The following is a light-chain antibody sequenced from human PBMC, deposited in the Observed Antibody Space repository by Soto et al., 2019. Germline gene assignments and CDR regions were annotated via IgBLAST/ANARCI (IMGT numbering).Light chain of an antibody. Sequence: DIQMTQSPSTLSASVGDRITITCRASQSLSTWLAWYQQKPGKAPKLVIYKASSLETGVPSRFSASGSGTEFTLTISSLQPDDFATYYCKQYNANPITFGQGTRLEIK. V-gene: IGKV1-5*03. J-gene: IGKJ5*01. CDR3: KQYNANPIT. CDR2: KAS. CDR1: QSLSTW.